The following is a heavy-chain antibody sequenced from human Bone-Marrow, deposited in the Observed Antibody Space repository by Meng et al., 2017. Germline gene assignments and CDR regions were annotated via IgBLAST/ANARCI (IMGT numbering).Heavy chain of an antibody. V-gene: IGHV1-2*06. J-gene: IGHJ4*02. Sequence: GQLVQSGAEVKEPGASVKVSCKPSGYPFTAYYIHWVRQAPGQGLEWMGHIIPNSGDTLYAPKFQGRVSMTADTSIGTAYVELSGLRSDDTAIYYCVRDENISLGKLFGDYWGQGTLVTVSS. CDR3: VRDENISLGKLFGDY. CDR2: IIPNSGDT. D-gene: IGHD2-21*01. CDR1: GYPFTAYY.